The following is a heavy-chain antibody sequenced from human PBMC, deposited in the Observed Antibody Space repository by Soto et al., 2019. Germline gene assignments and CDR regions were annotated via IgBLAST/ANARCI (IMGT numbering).Heavy chain of an antibody. CDR1: GFTFSSYA. Sequence: EVQLLESGGGLVQPGGSLRLSCAASGFTFSSYAMSWVRQAPGKGLEWLAGITFRGDYTYYADSVKGRFTLSRDNSRNRLDLQMDSLKVEDTALYYCAKLGTMGVFDNWGQVTLLTVSS. D-gene: IGHD1-26*01. CDR3: AKLGTMGVFDN. V-gene: IGHV3-23*01. J-gene: IGHJ4*02. CDR2: ITFRGDYT.